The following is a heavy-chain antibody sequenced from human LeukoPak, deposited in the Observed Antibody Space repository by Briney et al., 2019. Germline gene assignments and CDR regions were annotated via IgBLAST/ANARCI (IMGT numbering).Heavy chain of an antibody. J-gene: IGHJ4*02. V-gene: IGHV1-24*01. Sequence: ASVKVSCKVSGYTLTELSMHWVRQAPGKGLEWMGGFDPEDGETIYAQKFQGRVTMTEGTSTDTAYMELSSLRSEDTAVYYCATAGGGVIILDYWGQGTLVTVSS. D-gene: IGHD3-10*01. CDR1: GYTLTELS. CDR2: FDPEDGET. CDR3: ATAGGGVIILDY.